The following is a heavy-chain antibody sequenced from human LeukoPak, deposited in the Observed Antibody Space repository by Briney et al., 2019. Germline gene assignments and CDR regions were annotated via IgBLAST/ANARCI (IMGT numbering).Heavy chain of an antibody. CDR2: ISAHNGNT. V-gene: IGHV1-18*01. Sequence: ASVKVSCKASGYTFTSYGISWVRQAPGQGLEWMGWISAHNGNTNYEQKLQGRVTMTTDTSTSTAYMELRSLRSDDTAVYYCARGGPFTYYCDSSGYTLTDFDYWGQGTLVTVSS. J-gene: IGHJ4*02. D-gene: IGHD3-22*01. CDR3: ARGGPFTYYCDSSGYTLTDFDY. CDR1: GYTFTSYG.